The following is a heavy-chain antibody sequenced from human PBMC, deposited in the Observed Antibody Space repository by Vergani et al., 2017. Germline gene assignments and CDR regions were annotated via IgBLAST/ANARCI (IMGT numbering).Heavy chain of an antibody. CDR3: AKGGQPSYYDSSGYYLSYYYYGMDV. J-gene: IGHJ6*02. V-gene: IGHV3-23*01. CDR2: ISGSGGST. CDR1: GFTFSSYA. D-gene: IGHD3-22*01. Sequence: EVQLLESGGGLVQPGGSLRLSCAASGFTFSSYAMSWVRQAPGKGLEWVSAISGSGGSTYYADSVKGRFTISRDNSKNTLYLQMNSLRAEDTAVYYCAKGGQPSYYDSSGYYLSYYYYGMDVWGQGP.